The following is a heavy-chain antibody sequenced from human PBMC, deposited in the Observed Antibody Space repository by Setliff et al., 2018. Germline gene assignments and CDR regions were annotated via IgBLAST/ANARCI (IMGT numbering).Heavy chain of an antibody. Sequence: SETLSLTCTVSGDPMSSRRYYWAWIRQPAGKGLEWIGQIYTSWSTNYNPSLGSRVTISVDTSKNQFSLNLSSVTAADTDVYYCARMSGFLYMDVWGKGTTVTVSS. CDR1: GDPMSSRRYY. J-gene: IGHJ6*03. D-gene: IGHD3-3*01. CDR2: IYTSWST. CDR3: ARMSGFLYMDV. V-gene: IGHV4-61*09.